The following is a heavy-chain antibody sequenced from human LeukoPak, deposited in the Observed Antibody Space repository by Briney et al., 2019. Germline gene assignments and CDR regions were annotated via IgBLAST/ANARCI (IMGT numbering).Heavy chain of an antibody. CDR2: VSGSSAYI. D-gene: IGHD3-10*01. CDR3: ARDYGSGSPRWFDP. J-gene: IGHJ5*02. Sequence: GGSLRLSCVASGFTFSSYTMNWVRQAPGKGLEWVSCVSGSSAYIYYADSVKGRFTISRDNDKDSLYLQMNSLRAEDTAVYYCARDYGSGSPRWFDPWGQGTLVTVSS. CDR1: GFTFSSYT. V-gene: IGHV3-21*01.